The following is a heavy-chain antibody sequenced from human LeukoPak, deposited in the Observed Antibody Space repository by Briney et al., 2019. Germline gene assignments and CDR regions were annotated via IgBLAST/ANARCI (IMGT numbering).Heavy chain of an antibody. V-gene: IGHV3-30*04. J-gene: IGHJ6*02. CDR3: ARGEVATTRDYYYYGMDV. Sequence: GGSLRLSCAASGFTFGSYAMHWVRQAPGKGLEWVAVISYDGSNKYYADSVKGRFTISRDNSKNTLYLQMNSLRAEDTAAYYCARGEVATTRDYYYYGMDVWGQGTTVTVSS. CDR1: GFTFGSYA. CDR2: ISYDGSNK. D-gene: IGHD5-24*01.